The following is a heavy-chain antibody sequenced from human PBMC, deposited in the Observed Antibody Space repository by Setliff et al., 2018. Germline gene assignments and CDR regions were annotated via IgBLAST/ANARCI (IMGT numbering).Heavy chain of an antibody. Sequence: ASVKVSCKTSGFRFTNFGFSWVRQAPGQGLEWLGSISPYSGNTNYPQWLQGRVTMTTDTSATTVYIELKSLRSDDTAVYYCVRSVGGLGEIPRAYYYHMDVWGNGTMVTVSS. J-gene: IGHJ6*03. CDR2: ISPYSGNT. V-gene: IGHV1-18*01. D-gene: IGHD3-10*01. CDR3: VRSVGGLGEIPRAYYYHMDV. CDR1: GFRFTNFG.